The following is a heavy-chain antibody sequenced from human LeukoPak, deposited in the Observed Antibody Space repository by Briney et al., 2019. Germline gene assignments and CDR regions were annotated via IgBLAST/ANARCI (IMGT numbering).Heavy chain of an antibody. J-gene: IGHJ4*02. CDR2: IFYSGST. D-gene: IGHD6-13*01. CDR1: GGSIIGHG. Sequence: SETLSLTCTVSGGSIIGHGWSWIRQPPGKGLEWIGYIFYSGSTNYNPSLKSRGTISVDTSKNQFSLKLSTVTAADTAVYYCARVYTNSWYRGSLNFDFWGQGTLVTVFS. V-gene: IGHV4-59*11. CDR3: ARVYTNSWYRGSLNFDF.